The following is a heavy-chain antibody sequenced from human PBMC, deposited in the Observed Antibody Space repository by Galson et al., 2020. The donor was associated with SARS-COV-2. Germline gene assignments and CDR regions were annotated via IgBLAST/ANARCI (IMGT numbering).Heavy chain of an antibody. V-gene: IGHV3-64*01. CDR1: GFTLSRYP. CDR2: ISSSADAK. CDR3: ASLWGSAIW. D-gene: IGHD3-3*01. J-gene: IGHJ1*01. Sequence: TGGSLRLSCAASGFTLSRYPMHWVRQAPGKGLESVSAISSSADAKSYAHSVKGRVSISRDNLNYVLYLQMGILRPEDMAVYYCASLWGSAIWWCQGTLVTVSS.